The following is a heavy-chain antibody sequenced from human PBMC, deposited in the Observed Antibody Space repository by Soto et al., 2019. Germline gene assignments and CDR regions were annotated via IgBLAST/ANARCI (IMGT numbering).Heavy chain of an antibody. J-gene: IGHJ3*02. Sequence: SETLSLTCAVYGGFVSSGSYYWSWIRQPPGKGLEWIGEMSHSGGTHFNPSLKSRVTISVDTSKNQFSLKMSSVTAADTALYYCARVERGTATTVVDAFDIWGPGTMVTVS. CDR3: ARVERGTATTVVDAFDI. CDR2: MSHSGGT. CDR1: GGFVSSGSYY. D-gene: IGHD1-1*01. V-gene: IGHV4-61*01.